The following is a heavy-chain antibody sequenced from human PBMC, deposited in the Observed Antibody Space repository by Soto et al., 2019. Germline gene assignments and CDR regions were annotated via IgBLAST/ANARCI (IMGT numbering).Heavy chain of an antibody. V-gene: IGHV3-9*01. CDR1: VFTFDDYA. D-gene: IGHD5-12*01. J-gene: IGHJ6*02. Sequence: SLRLSCSTSVFTFDDYAMHWFRQIPGKGLEWVSGINWNSETVGYADSVKGRFTISRDSAKNSLYLQMTTLRPEDTALYFCARDQDLGGYDLRPMYGLDVWGQGTTVTVSS. CDR2: INWNSETV. CDR3: ARDQDLGGYDLRPMYGLDV.